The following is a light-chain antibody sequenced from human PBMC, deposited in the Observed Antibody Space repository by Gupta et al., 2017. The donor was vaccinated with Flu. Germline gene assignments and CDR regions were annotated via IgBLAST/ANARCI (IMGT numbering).Light chain of an antibody. CDR1: QSISRY. CDR3: QQGYSTPFT. V-gene: IGKV1-39*01. CDR2: AAS. J-gene: IGKJ3*01. Sequence: DIQTTQSPSSLSASVGDRVTITCRASQSISRYLNWYQQKPGKAPKLLIYAASSLQSGVPSRFSGSGSGTDFTLTISSLQPEDFATYYCQQGYSTPFTFGHGTTVDIK.